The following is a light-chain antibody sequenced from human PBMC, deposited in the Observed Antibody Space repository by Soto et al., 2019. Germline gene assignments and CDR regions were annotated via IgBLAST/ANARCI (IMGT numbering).Light chain of an antibody. CDR3: QQRSDWPIT. CDR2: DAS. Sequence: EIVLTQSPASLSLSPWEGATLSCRASQSVSTYLAWFQQKFGQPPRLLIYDASKRATGIPARFSGSGSGTDFTLTINSLDPDDFAVYYCQQRSDWPITFGQGTRLEIK. V-gene: IGKV3-11*01. CDR1: QSVSTY. J-gene: IGKJ5*01.